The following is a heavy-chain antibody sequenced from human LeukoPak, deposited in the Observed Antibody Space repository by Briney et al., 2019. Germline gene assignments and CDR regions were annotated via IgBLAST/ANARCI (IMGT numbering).Heavy chain of an antibody. CDR1: GFTFSTYS. Sequence: GGSLRLSCAASGFTFSTYSMNWVRQAPGKGLEWISHIGGSGTTIYYADSVKGRFTISRDNSKNTLYLQMNSLRAEDTAVYYCAKDGFFSTYYFDYWGQGTLVTVSS. J-gene: IGHJ4*02. CDR3: AKDGFFSTYYFDY. D-gene: IGHD3-3*01. V-gene: IGHV3-48*01. CDR2: IGGSGTTI.